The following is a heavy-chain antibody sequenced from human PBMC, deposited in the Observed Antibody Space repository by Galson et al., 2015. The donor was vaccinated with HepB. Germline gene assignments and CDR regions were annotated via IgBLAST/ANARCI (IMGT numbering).Heavy chain of an antibody. CDR3: ARQPLGTYYFDY. V-gene: IGHV4-39*01. Sequence: SETLSLTCTVSGDSISSSSDYWGWIRQPPGKGLEWIGTIYYRGTTYYTPSLKSRVTISIDTSKNQFSLKLSSVTASDTAMYYCARQPLGTYYFDYWGQGTLVTVSS. J-gene: IGHJ4*02. CDR2: IYYRGTT. D-gene: IGHD1-1*01. CDR1: GDSISSSSDY.